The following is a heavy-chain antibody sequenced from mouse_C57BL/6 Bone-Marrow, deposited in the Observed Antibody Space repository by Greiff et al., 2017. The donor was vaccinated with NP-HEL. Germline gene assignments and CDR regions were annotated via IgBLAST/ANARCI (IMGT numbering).Heavy chain of an antibody. J-gene: IGHJ3*01. CDR1: GYAFSSYW. Sequence: QVQLQQSGAELVKPGASVKISCKASGYAFSSYWMNWVKQRPGKGLEWIGQIYPGDGDTNYNGKFKGKATLTADKSSSTAYMQLSSLTSEDSAVYFCATDGYYLAWFAYWGQGTLVTVSA. CDR3: ATDGYYLAWFAY. CDR2: IYPGDGDT. D-gene: IGHD2-3*01. V-gene: IGHV1-80*01.